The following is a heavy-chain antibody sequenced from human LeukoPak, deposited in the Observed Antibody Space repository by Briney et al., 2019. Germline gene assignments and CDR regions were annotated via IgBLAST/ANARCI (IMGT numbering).Heavy chain of an antibody. V-gene: IGHV3-48*03. CDR1: GFTFSSYE. J-gene: IGHJ4*02. Sequence: GGSLRLSCAASGFTFSSYEMNWVRQAPGKGLEWVSYISSSGSTIYYADSVKGRFTISRDNAKNSLYLQMNSLRAEDTAVYYCARGGYYYDSSGYYYFDYWGQGTLVTVSS. D-gene: IGHD3-22*01. CDR3: ARGGYYYDSSGYYYFDY. CDR2: ISSSGSTI.